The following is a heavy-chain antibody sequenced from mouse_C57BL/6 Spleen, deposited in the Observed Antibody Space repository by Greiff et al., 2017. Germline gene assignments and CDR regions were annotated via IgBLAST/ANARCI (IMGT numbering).Heavy chain of an antibody. CDR3: TNYYGSLFAY. D-gene: IGHD1-1*01. CDR2: IDPETGGT. Sequence: SGAELVRPGASVTLSCKASGYTFTDYEMHWVKQTPVHGLEWIGAIDPETGGTAYNQKFKGKAILTADKSSSTAYMELRSLTSEDSAVYYCTNYYGSLFAYWGQGTLVTVSA. CDR1: GYTFTDYE. J-gene: IGHJ3*01. V-gene: IGHV1-15*01.